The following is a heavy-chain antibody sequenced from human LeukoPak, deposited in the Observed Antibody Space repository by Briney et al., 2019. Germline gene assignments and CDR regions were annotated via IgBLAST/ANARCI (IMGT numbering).Heavy chain of an antibody. CDR1: GYNFTRYW. CDR2: IYPGDSDT. CDR3: ARHWPHYYYMDV. V-gene: IGHV5-51*01. J-gene: IGHJ6*03. Sequence: GESLKISCKGSGYNFTRYWIAWVRQMPGKGLEWMGIIYPGDSDTRYSPSFQGQVTISADKSISTAYLQWSSLKASDTAMYYCARHWPHYYYMDVWGKGTTVTISS.